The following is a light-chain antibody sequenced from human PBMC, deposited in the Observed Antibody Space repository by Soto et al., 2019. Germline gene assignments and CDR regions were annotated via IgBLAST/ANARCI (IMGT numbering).Light chain of an antibody. J-gene: IGLJ2*01. V-gene: IGLV1-40*01. CDR3: QSYDNSLSGVV. CDR2: GYN. CDR1: SSNIGTGYD. Sequence: QSVLTQPPSASSTPGQTVTISCTGSSSNIGTGYDVHWYQQLPGTAPKLLIYGYNNRPSGVPDRFSGSKSGTSASLAITGLQAGDEADYYCQSYDNSLSGVVIGGGTKVTVL.